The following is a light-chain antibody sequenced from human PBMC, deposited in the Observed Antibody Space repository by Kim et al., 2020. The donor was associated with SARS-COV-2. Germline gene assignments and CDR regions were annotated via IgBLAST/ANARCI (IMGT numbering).Light chain of an antibody. CDR3: QQSYSTPWT. CDR2: AAS. V-gene: IGKV1-39*01. J-gene: IGKJ1*01. CDR1: QNISSY. Sequence: DIQMTQSPSSLSASVGDRVTITCRASQNISSYLNWYQQKPGKAPKLLIYAASSLQSGVPPRFSGSGSGTDFTLTISSLQPEDFATYYCQQSYSTPWTFGQGTKVDIK.